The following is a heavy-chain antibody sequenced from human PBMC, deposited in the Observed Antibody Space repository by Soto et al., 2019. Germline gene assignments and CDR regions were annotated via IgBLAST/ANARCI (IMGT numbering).Heavy chain of an antibody. CDR2: IYPGDSDT. D-gene: IGHD2-15*01. Sequence: GGSLKISCKGSGYSFTSYWIGWVRQMPGKGLEWMGIIYPGDSDTRYSPASQGQVTISADKSISTAYLQWVSLKASDTAMYSCARLLYCSGGSCYSVIFDYWGQGTLVTVSS. J-gene: IGHJ4*02. V-gene: IGHV5-51*01. CDR3: ARLLYCSGGSCYSVIFDY. CDR1: GYSFTSYW.